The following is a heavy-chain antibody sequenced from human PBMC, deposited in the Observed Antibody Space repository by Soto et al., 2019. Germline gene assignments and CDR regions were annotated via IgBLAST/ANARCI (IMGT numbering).Heavy chain of an antibody. V-gene: IGHV3-33*01. CDR1: GFTFSNFG. CDR3: AREIVAGGYFDY. J-gene: IGHJ4*02. D-gene: IGHD2-21*01. Sequence: PGGSLRLSCEASGFTFSNFGMNWVRQAPGKGLEWVARVWYDGSSKYYVDSVKGRFTISRDNSKETVYLQMNSLRAEDTGVYYCAREIVAGGYFDYWGQGTVVTVSS. CDR2: VWYDGSSK.